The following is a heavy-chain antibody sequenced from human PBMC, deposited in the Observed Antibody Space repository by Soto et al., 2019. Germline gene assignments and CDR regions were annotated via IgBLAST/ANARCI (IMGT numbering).Heavy chain of an antibody. CDR2: IWYDGSNK. CDR1: GFTFSSYG. J-gene: IGHJ4*02. CDR3: ARVNGGYDFWSGYYTGIYYFDY. V-gene: IGHV3-33*01. Sequence: QVQLVESGGGVVQPGRSLRLSCAASGFTFSSYGMHWVRQAPGKGLEWVAVIWYDGSNKYYADSVKGRFTISRDNSKNTLYLQMNSLRAEDTAVYYCARVNGGYDFWSGYYTGIYYFDYWGQGTLVTVSS. D-gene: IGHD3-3*01.